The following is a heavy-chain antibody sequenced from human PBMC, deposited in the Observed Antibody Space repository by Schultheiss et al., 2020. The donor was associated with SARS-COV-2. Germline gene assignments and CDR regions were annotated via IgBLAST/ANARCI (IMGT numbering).Heavy chain of an antibody. CDR1: GGTLSSYA. CDR2: ISGSGGST. Sequence: SLSLSFAEAGGTLSSYAMSWVRQAPGKGLEWVSTISGSGGSTYYADSVKGRFTISRDNSKNTLYLQMSSLRAEDTAVYYCKASAYIVLVVYAIVYFDYWGQGTLVTVSS. CDR3: KASAYIVLVVYAIVYFDY. V-gene: IGHV3-23*01. D-gene: IGHD2-8*01. J-gene: IGHJ4*02.